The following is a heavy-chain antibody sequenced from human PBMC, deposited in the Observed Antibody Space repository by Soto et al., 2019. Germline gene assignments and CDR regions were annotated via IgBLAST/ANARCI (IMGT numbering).Heavy chain of an antibody. D-gene: IGHD4-17*01. CDR3: PKEGGPYYGGNSLPFDY. CDR1: GFTFSSYA. V-gene: IGHV3-23*01. CDR2: ISASGGST. J-gene: IGHJ4*02. Sequence: EVQLLESGGGLVQPGGSLRLSCAASGFTFSSYAMSWVRQAPGKGLEWVSAISASGGSTYYADSVKGRFTISRDNSKNPRYLQMSSLRAEDTAVYYCPKEGGPYYGGNSLPFDYWGQGTLVTVSS.